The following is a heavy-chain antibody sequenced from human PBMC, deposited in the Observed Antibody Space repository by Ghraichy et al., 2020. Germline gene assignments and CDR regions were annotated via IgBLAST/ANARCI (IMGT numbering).Heavy chain of an antibody. CDR1: GFTFSSYS. J-gene: IGHJ4*02. Sequence: GGSLRLSCAASGFTFSSYSMNWVRQAPGKGLEWVSYISSSSSTIYYADSVKGRFTISRDNAKNSLYLQMNSLRDEDTAVYYCARTPLTTIPPYGDYFDYWGQGTLVTVSS. CDR3: ARTPLTTIPPYGDYFDY. D-gene: IGHD5-12*01. CDR2: ISSSSSTI. V-gene: IGHV3-48*02.